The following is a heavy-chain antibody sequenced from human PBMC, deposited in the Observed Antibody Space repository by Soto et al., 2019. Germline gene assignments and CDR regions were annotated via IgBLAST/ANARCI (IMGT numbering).Heavy chain of an antibody. CDR1: GVSITSTDW. CDR3: AGSTADTTLKASSF. Sequence: QVQLQESGPGLVKPSETLSLSCAVSGVSITSTDWWSWVRQPPGKGLQWIGEVSLGGGANYNPSLKSRVTISVDNSKNLFSLTLNSVTAADTAVYFCAGSTADTTLKASSFWGQGTRVTVSS. D-gene: IGHD4-4*01. CDR2: VSLGGGA. J-gene: IGHJ4*02. V-gene: IGHV4-4*02.